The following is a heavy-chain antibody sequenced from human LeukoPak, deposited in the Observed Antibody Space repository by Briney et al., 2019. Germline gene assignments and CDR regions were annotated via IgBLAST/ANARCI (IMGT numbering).Heavy chain of an antibody. J-gene: IGHJ2*01. CDR1: GFTFSSYS. Sequence: GGSLRLSCAASGFTFSSYSMNWVRQAPGKGLEWVSSISSSSSTIYYADSVKGRFTISRDNAKNSLYLQMNSLRDEDTAVYYCARDVRNYDILTGYYPDWYFDLWGRGTLVTVSS. D-gene: IGHD3-9*01. CDR3: ARDVRNYDILTGYYPDWYFDL. V-gene: IGHV3-48*02. CDR2: ISSSSSTI.